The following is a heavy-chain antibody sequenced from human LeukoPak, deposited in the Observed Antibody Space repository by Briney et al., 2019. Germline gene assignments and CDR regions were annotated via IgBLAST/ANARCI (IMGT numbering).Heavy chain of an antibody. CDR1: GVSVGSAGYY. Sequence: SETLSLTCRVSGVSVGSAGYYWTWIRQPPGKGLVWMEYVYYSGNSNYNPILKSRATMSLDPSNNQFSLKLSSVTAADTAVYYCARSQSQSGSYRYYFAYWGQGTLVAVSS. V-gene: IGHV4-61*08. J-gene: IGHJ4*02. CDR3: ARSQSQSGSYRYYFAY. CDR2: VYYSGNS. D-gene: IGHD3-16*02.